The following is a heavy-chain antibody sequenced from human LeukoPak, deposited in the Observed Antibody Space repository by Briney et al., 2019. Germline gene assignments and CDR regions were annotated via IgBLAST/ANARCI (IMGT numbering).Heavy chain of an antibody. CDR1: GFTFSSYA. Sequence: PGGSLRLSCAASGFTFSSYAMSWVRQAPGKGLEWVSAINGSGGSTYYADSVKGRFTISRDNSKNTLYLQMNSLRGEDTAVYYCAKVARYCSSTSCRSAPIYDYMDVWGKGTTVTVSS. CDR2: INGSGGST. J-gene: IGHJ6*03. V-gene: IGHV3-23*01. CDR3: AKVARYCSSTSCRSAPIYDYMDV. D-gene: IGHD2-2*01.